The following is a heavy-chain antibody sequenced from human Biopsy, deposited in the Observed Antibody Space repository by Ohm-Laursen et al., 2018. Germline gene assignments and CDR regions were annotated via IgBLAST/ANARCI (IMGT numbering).Heavy chain of an antibody. V-gene: IGHV1-18*01. Sequence: SSVKVSCKVSGYTLTALSMHWVRQAPGQGLEWMGWINTENGNTIYAQNLQGRVTMTADTSTSTAYMEVTSLRSDDTAVYYCARAKLEPVYYYYGMDVWGQGTTVTVSS. J-gene: IGHJ6*02. CDR1: GYTLTALS. CDR3: ARAKLEPVYYYYGMDV. D-gene: IGHD1-1*01. CDR2: INTENGNT.